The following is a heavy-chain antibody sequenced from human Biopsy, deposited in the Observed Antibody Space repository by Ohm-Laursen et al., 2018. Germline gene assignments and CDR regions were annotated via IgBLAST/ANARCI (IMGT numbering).Heavy chain of an antibody. D-gene: IGHD3-3*01. CDR1: GGSFTGYY. CDR2: INHSGST. Sequence: SETLSLTCAVYGGSFTGYYWSWIRRPPGKGLEWIGEINHSGSTNYNPSLRSRVTISVDRSKNQFSLELSSVTAADTAVYYCARVGAVAPSIDYFDYWGQGALVTVSS. V-gene: IGHV4-34*01. CDR3: ARVGAVAPSIDYFDY. J-gene: IGHJ4*02.